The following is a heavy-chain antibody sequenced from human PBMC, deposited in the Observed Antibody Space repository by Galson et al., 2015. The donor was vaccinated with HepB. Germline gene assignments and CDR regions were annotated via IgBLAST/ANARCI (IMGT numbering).Heavy chain of an antibody. V-gene: IGHV3-30*18. J-gene: IGHJ4*02. Sequence: SLRLSCAASGFTFSNYGMHWVRQSPGKGLEWVAVIPYDGRIKYYADSVKGRSTISRDSSKNTLYLEMNSLRAEDTAVYYCGKALFTYSNYEVVEYWGQGTLVTVSS. CDR1: GFTFSNYG. D-gene: IGHD4-11*01. CDR3: GKALFTYSNYEVVEY. CDR2: IPYDGRIK.